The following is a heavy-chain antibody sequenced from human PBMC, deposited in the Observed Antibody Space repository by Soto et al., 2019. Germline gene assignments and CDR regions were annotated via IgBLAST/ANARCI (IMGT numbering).Heavy chain of an antibody. CDR2: IYYTGST. D-gene: IGHD1-20*01. Sequence: QVQLQESGPGLVKPSQTLSLTCTVSGGSISSGGYYWSWIRQHPGKGLEWIGYIYYTGSTYYTPSLKSRVTISVDTSKSQFSLKLSSVTAADTAVYYCARVGGINWFDPWGQGTLVTVSS. CDR3: ARVGGINWFDP. J-gene: IGHJ5*02. CDR1: GGSISSGGYY. V-gene: IGHV4-31*03.